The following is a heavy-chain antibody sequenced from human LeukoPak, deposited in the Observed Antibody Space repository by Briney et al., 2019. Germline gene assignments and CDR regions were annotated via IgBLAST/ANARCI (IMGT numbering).Heavy chain of an antibody. CDR2: IYTSGST. CDR1: GGSISSYY. D-gene: IGHD4-11*01. Sequence: SETLSLTCTVSGGSISSYYWSWIRRPAGKGLEWIGRIYTSGSTNYNPSLKSRVTMSVDTSKNQFSLKLSSVTAADTAVYYCARLTTSRPNYYYYGMDVWGQGTTVTVSS. CDR3: ARLTTSRPNYYYYGMDV. J-gene: IGHJ6*02. V-gene: IGHV4-4*07.